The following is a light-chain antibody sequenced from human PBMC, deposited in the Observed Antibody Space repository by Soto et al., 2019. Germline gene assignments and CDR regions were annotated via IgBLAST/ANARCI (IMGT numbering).Light chain of an antibody. CDR1: QSVSSSY. J-gene: IGKJ5*01. Sequence: SPGTLSLSPGEIATLSCRASQSVSSSYLAWYQQKPGQAPRLLIYGASSRATGIPDRFSGSGSGTDFTLTISRLEPEDFAVYYCQQYGSSALMTFAQGIGLQIK. V-gene: IGKV3-20*01. CDR2: GAS. CDR3: QQYGSSALMT.